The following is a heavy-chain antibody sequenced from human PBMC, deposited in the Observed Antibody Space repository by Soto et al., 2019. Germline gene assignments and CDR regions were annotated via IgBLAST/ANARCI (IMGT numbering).Heavy chain of an antibody. V-gene: IGHV3-23*01. CDR2: ITGSSGRT. D-gene: IGHD1-1*01. J-gene: IGHJ4*02. CDR3: AKGYTSTSRGSFDY. Sequence: GGSLRLSCAASGFTFSSYAMNWVRQAPGKGLEWVSGITGSSGRTFYADSVKGRFTISRDNSKNTVYLQMNSVRADDTAVYYCAKGYTSTSRGSFDYWGQGALVTVSS. CDR1: GFTFSSYA.